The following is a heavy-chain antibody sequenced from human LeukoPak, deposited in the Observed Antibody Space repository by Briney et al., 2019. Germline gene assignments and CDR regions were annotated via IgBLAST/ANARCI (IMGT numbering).Heavy chain of an antibody. V-gene: IGHV3-53*01. CDR1: GFTVSSNY. J-gene: IGHJ4*02. Sequence: GGSLRLSCAASGFTVSSNYMSWVRQAPGKGLEWVSVIYSGGSTYYADSVKGRFTISRDNSKNTLYLQMSSLIAEDTAVYYCATNIGSSGWYGGSFDYWGQRTLVTVSS. CDR2: IYSGGST. CDR3: ATNIGSSGWYGGSFDY. D-gene: IGHD6-19*01.